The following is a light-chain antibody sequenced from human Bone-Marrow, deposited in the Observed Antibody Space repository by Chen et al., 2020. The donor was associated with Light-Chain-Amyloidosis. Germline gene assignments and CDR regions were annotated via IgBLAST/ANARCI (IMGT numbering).Light chain of an antibody. V-gene: IGLV2-14*01. CDR3: SSYTITNTLV. J-gene: IGLJ1*01. CDR2: EVT. Sequence: QSDLTQPASVSGSPGQSITIPRTGTISDVGGDNHVLWYQQHPDKAPKLMIYEVTNRPSWVPDRFSGSKSDNPASLTISGLQTEDEADYFCSSYTITNTLVFGSGTRVTVL. CDR1: ISDVGGDNH.